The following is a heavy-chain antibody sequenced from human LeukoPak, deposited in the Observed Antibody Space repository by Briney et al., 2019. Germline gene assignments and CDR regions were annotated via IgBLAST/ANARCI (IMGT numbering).Heavy chain of an antibody. CDR1: GYSFTSYW. CDR2: IYPGDSDT. CDR3: ARPPTTYSSGWYADDY. Sequence: TGESLKIPCKGSGYSFTSYWIGWVRQMPGKGLEWMGIIYPGDSDTRYSPSFQGQVTISADKSISTAYLQWSSLKASDTAMYYCARPPTTYSSGWYADDYWGQGTLVTVSS. V-gene: IGHV5-51*01. D-gene: IGHD6-19*01. J-gene: IGHJ4*02.